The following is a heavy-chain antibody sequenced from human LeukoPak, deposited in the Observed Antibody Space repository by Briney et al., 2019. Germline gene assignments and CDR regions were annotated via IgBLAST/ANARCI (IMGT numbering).Heavy chain of an antibody. CDR2: IYIGGNT. Sequence: PGGSLRLSCAASGFTVSSNYMNWVRQAPGKGPERVSAIYIGGNTYYADSVKGRFTISRDNSKNTLYLQMNSLRAEDTAVYYCARDRSPDAFDIWGHGTMVTVSS. J-gene: IGHJ3*02. CDR3: ARDRSPDAFDI. CDR1: GFTVSSNY. V-gene: IGHV3-66*02. D-gene: IGHD3-22*01.